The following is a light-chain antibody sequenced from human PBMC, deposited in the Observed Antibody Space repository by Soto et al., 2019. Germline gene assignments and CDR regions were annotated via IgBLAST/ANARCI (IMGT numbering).Light chain of an antibody. Sequence: DIQMTQSPSTLSASVGDRVTITCRASQTITRWMAWYRQKPGKAPKLLIYDASTLESGVPSRFSGSRSGPDFTLTISSLQPEDFATYYCQQYNSYSGTFGQGTKVDIK. CDR2: DAS. J-gene: IGKJ1*01. CDR1: QTITRW. V-gene: IGKV1-5*01. CDR3: QQYNSYSGT.